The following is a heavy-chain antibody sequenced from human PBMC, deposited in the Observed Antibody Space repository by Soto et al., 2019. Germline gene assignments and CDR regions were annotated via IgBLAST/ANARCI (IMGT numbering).Heavy chain of an antibody. CDR2: INSYNGVT. Sequence: QVQLVQSGAEVKKPGASVKVSCKASGYTFTDYGITWVRQAPGQGLQWMGWINSYNGVTNNAHSFQGRVSMTTDTSTSTAYLELSSLRSDDMAVYYCARDRYNRGSFDYWGQGSLVTVSS. CDR3: ARDRYNRGSFDY. J-gene: IGHJ4*02. V-gene: IGHV1-18*03. D-gene: IGHD1-1*01. CDR1: GYTFTDYG.